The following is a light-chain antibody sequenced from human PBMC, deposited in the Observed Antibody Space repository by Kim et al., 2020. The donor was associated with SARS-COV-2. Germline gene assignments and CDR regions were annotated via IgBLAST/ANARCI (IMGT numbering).Light chain of an antibody. Sequence: EIVLTQSPGTLSWSPGERATLSCSACQSVTNTYLAWYQQKPGQAPRLLIYGVSSRATGIADRFSGSGSGTDFTLTISRLEPEDFAVYYCQHYGTSFYTFGQGTKVDIK. CDR3: QHYGTSFYT. J-gene: IGKJ2*01. V-gene: IGKV3-20*01. CDR1: QSVTNTY. CDR2: GVS.